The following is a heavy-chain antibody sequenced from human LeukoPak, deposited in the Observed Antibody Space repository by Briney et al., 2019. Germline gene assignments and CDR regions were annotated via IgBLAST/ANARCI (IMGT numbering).Heavy chain of an antibody. D-gene: IGHD2-15*01. CDR3: ARESFYCSRGSCSRFDP. CDR1: GYTFTNHD. V-gene: IGHV1-3*01. CDR2: INAGNGNT. J-gene: IGHJ5*02. Sequence: GASAKVSCKASGYTFTNHDINWVRQASGQSLEWMGWINAGNGNTKYSQKFQDRVTITRDTSASTAYMELSSLRSEDTALYYCARESFYCSRGSCSRFDPWGQGTLVTVSS.